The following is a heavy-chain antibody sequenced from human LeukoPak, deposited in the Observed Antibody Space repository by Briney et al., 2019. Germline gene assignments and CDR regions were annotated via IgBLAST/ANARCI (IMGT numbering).Heavy chain of an antibody. CDR2: INPNSGGT. CDR1: GYTFTSYD. J-gene: IGHJ4*02. D-gene: IGHD3-16*01. Sequence: ASVKVSCKASGYTFTSYDVNWVRQATGQGLEWMGRINPNSGGTNYAQKFQGRVTTTRDTSISTAYMELSRLRSDDTAVYYCARVQRSRAYDYVWGSYGYWGQGTLVTVSS. CDR3: ARVQRSRAYDYVWGSYGY. V-gene: IGHV1-2*06.